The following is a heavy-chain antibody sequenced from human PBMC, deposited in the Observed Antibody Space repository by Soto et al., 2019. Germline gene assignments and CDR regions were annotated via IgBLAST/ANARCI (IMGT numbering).Heavy chain of an antibody. Sequence: QVQLVESGGGVVQPGRSLRLSCAASGFTFSSYAMHWVRQAPGKGLEWVAVISYDGSNKYYADSVKGRFTISRDNSKNTLYLQMNSLRAEDTAVYYCARDDGDYGDGYFQHWGQGTLVTVSS. V-gene: IGHV3-30-3*01. D-gene: IGHD4-17*01. CDR1: GFTFSSYA. J-gene: IGHJ1*01. CDR3: ARDDGDYGDGYFQH. CDR2: ISYDGSNK.